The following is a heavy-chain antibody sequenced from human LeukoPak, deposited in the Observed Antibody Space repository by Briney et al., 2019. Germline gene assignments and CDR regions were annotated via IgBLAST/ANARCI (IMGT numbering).Heavy chain of an antibody. D-gene: IGHD6-13*01. CDR2: FSSSSSYT. Sequence: GGSLRLSCVVSGIPFSDFYMNWIRQAPGKGLEWISYFSSSSSYTDYAESVKGRFTISRDNAKSALYLEMSDLRVEDTAVYYCAAGTAADYWGQGTLVIVSS. CDR3: AAGTAADY. CDR1: GIPFSDFY. J-gene: IGHJ4*02. V-gene: IGHV3-11*03.